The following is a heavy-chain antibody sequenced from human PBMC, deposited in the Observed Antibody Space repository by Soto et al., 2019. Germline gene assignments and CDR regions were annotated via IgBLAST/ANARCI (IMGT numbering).Heavy chain of an antibody. Sequence: VSRVRQDPGKGLEWVANIKEDGSEKYYVDSVKGRFTISRDNGKNSLYLQMNSLRAEDTAVYYCARDLVAGTVDYWGQGTPVTVSS. J-gene: IGHJ4*02. V-gene: IGHV3-7*01. CDR2: IKEDGSEK. CDR3: ARDLVAGTVDY. D-gene: IGHD6-19*01.